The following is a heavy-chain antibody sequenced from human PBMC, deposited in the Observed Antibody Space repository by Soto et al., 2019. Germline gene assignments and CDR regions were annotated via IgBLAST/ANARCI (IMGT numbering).Heavy chain of an antibody. J-gene: IGHJ4*02. V-gene: IGHV4-34*01. Sequence: QVQLQQWGAGLLKPSETLSLTCAVYGGSFSGYYWSWIRQAPGKGLEWIGEINHSGSTNYTPSLKSRVTISVDTSKNQFSLNLNSVTAADTAVYYCARAPRERQLWPIDYWGQGILVTVSS. CDR2: INHSGST. CDR1: GGSFSGYY. D-gene: IGHD5-18*01. CDR3: ARAPRERQLWPIDY.